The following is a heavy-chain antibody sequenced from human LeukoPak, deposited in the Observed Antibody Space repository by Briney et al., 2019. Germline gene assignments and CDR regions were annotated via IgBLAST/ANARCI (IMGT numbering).Heavy chain of an antibody. CDR1: GFTFKSYG. CDR2: ITGAGSST. CDR3: ARKVAVAMDLDY. D-gene: IGHD5-18*01. V-gene: IGHV3-23*01. Sequence: GGSLRLSCAASGFTFKSYGMTWVRQVPGKGLEWVSSITGAGSSTKYADSVNGRFTISRDNSKNTVSLQMTGLRAEDTAVYYCARKVAVAMDLDYWGQGTLVIVSS. J-gene: IGHJ4*02.